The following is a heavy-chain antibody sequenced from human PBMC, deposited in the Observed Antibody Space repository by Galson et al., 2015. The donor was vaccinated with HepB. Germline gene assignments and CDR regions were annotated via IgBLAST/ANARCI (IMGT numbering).Heavy chain of an antibody. CDR1: GFTFSIYA. D-gene: IGHD6-13*01. V-gene: IGHV3-23*01. J-gene: IGHJ6*02. CDR2: ISSGGST. Sequence: SLRLSCAASGFTFSIYAMTWVRQAPGKGLEWVSAISSGGSTYYADSVKGRFTISRDNSKSTLYLLMNSLRAEDTAVYYCAKVDLDSFAGTFYYYGMAVWGQGTTVTVS. CDR3: AKVDLDSFAGTFYYYGMAV.